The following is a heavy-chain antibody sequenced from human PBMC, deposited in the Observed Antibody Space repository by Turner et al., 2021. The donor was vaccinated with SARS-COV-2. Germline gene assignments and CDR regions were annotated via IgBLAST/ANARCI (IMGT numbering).Heavy chain of an antibody. V-gene: IGHV4-31*03. D-gene: IGHD3-22*01. Sequence: QVQLQESGPGLVEPSETLSLTCTVSGGSLNSRGYYWSWIRQRPGKGLEWIGYIFYSETTHFNPSLKSRASISMDTSANHFSLKLTSVTAADTAVYYCASYYYDSSGYDYAFDYWGQGTLVTVSS. CDR3: ASYYYDSSGYDYAFDY. CDR1: GGSLNSRGYY. J-gene: IGHJ4*02. CDR2: IFYSETT.